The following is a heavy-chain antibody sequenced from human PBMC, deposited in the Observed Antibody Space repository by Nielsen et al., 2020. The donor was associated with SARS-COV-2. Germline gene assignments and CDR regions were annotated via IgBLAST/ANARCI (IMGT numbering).Heavy chain of an antibody. Sequence: ASVKVSCKASGYTFTNYGISWVRQAPGQGLEWMGRISPSNGNTKYAQRFQDRVTMTRDTSTSTVYMDLRSLRSDDTAVYYCARPITNNYYYYYMDVWGKGTTVTVSS. V-gene: IGHV1-18*04. J-gene: IGHJ6*03. D-gene: IGHD1-1*01. CDR2: ISPSNGNT. CDR3: ARPITNNYYYYYMDV. CDR1: GYTFTNYG.